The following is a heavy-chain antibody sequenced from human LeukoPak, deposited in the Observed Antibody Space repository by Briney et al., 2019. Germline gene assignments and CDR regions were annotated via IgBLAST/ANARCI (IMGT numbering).Heavy chain of an antibody. Sequence: SETLSLTCTVSGDSIRSFYWSWIRQPPGKGLEWIGYFYYSGSTNYNPSLKSRVTISGDTSKNQLSLKLSSVTAADTAVYYCATSSISWYYFDYWGQGTLVTVSS. CDR1: GDSIRSFY. CDR2: FYYSGST. V-gene: IGHV4-59*01. J-gene: IGHJ4*02. CDR3: ATSSISWYYFDY. D-gene: IGHD6-13*01.